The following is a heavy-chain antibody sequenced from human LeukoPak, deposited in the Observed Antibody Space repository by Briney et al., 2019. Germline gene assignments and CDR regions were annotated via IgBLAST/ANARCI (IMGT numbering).Heavy chain of an antibody. J-gene: IGHJ4*02. V-gene: IGHV3-30*18. D-gene: IGHD3-10*01. CDR1: GFTFSSYG. Sequence: GGSLRLPCAASGFTFSSYGMHWVRQAPGKGLEWVAVISYDGSNKYYADSVKGRFTISRDNSKNTLYLQMNSLRAEDTAVYYCAKEHRGDYFDYWGQGTLVTVSS. CDR3: AKEHRGDYFDY. CDR2: ISYDGSNK.